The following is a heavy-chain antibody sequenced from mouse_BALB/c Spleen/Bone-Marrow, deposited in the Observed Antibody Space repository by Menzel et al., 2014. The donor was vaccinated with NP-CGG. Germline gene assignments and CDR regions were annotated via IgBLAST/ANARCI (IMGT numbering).Heavy chain of an antibody. CDR3: ARDIGGITLDY. CDR2: IRNKANGYTT. D-gene: IGHD1-1*01. CDR1: GFTFTDYY. J-gene: IGHJ2*01. Sequence: VQLKESGGGLVQPGGSLILSCATSGFTFTDYYMNWVRQPPGKALEWLGFIRNKANGYTTEFSASVKGRFTISRDNSQSILYLQMNTLRAEDSATYYCARDIGGITLDYWGQGTPLTVSS. V-gene: IGHV7-3*02.